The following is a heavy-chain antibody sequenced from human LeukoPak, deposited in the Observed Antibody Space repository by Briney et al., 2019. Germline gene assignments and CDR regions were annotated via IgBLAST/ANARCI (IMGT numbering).Heavy chain of an antibody. Sequence: PGGSLRLSCAASGFTFSSFWMRWVRQAPGKGLEVVANIKQDGSEKYYVDSVQGRFTIPRDNAKNSLYLQMNSLRVEDTAVYYCARRIVGPSSGGDYWGQGTPVTVSS. D-gene: IGHD1-26*01. J-gene: IGHJ4*02. CDR2: IKQDGSEK. CDR3: ARRIVGPSSGGDY. V-gene: IGHV3-7*01. CDR1: GFTFSSFW.